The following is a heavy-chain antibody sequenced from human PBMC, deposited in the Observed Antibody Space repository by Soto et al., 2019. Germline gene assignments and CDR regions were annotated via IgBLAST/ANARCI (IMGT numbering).Heavy chain of an antibody. D-gene: IGHD2-15*01. CDR1: GDSISSGDYY. CDR2: IYYSGST. J-gene: IGHJ3*02. CDR3: ARGLPAVVVVRSGAFDI. Sequence: SETLSLTCTVPGDSISSGDYYWSWIRQPPGKGLEWIGYIYYSGSTYYNPSLKSRVTISVDTSKNQFSLKLSSETAADTAVYYCARGLPAVVVVRSGAFDIWGQGTMVTVSS. V-gene: IGHV4-30-4*01.